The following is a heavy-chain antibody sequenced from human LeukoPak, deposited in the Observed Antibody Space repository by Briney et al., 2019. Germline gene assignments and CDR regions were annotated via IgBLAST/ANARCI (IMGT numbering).Heavy chain of an antibody. CDR3: ARDRVVPAAKDY. J-gene: IGHJ4*02. D-gene: IGHD2-2*01. Sequence: GASVKVSCKASGDTFSTYGISWVRQAPGQGLEWMGWINADNGNTNYAQKFQGRVTMTTDTSTSTAYMELGSLGSDDTAMYYCARDRVVPAAKDYWGQGTLVTVSS. CDR1: GDTFSTYG. V-gene: IGHV1-18*01. CDR2: INADNGNT.